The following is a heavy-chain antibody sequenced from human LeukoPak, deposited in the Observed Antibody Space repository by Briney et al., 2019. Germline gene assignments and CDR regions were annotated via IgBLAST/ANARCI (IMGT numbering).Heavy chain of an antibody. D-gene: IGHD3-22*01. Sequence: KPGGSLRLSCTASGFTFSGYAMNWVRQAPGKGLEWVSSISSSSSYIYYADSVKGRFTISRDNAKNSLYLQMNSLRAEDTAVYYCARGDSSGYYYAGYWGQGTLVTVSS. J-gene: IGHJ4*02. CDR2: ISSSSSYI. CDR1: GFTFSGYA. CDR3: ARGDSSGYYYAGY. V-gene: IGHV3-21*01.